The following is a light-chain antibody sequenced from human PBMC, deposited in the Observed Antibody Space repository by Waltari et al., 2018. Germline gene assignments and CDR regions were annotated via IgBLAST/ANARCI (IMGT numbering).Light chain of an antibody. CDR1: SSDVGPYNL. V-gene: IGLV2-23*02. CDR3: CSYAGSTTFVV. J-gene: IGLJ2*01. CDR2: EVT. Sequence: QSALTQPASVSGSPGQSITISCPGSSSDVGPYNLAPWYQQYPGKAPNLMIYEVTKRPSGVSNRFSGSKSGNTASLTISGLQAEDEADYYCCSYAGSTTFVVFGGGTNLAVL.